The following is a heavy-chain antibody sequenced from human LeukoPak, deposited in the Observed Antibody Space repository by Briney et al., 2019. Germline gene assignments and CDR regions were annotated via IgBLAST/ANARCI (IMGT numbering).Heavy chain of an antibody. CDR2: INPNSGGT. CDR3: ARARVGIQLWFDPFDY. V-gene: IGHV1-2*06. Sequence: AASVKVSCKASGCTFTGYYMHWVRQAPGQGLEWMGRINPNSGGTNYAQKFQGRVTMTRDTSISTAYMELSRLRSDDTAVYYCARARVGIQLWFDPFDYWGQGTLVTVSS. CDR1: GCTFTGYY. D-gene: IGHD5-18*01. J-gene: IGHJ4*02.